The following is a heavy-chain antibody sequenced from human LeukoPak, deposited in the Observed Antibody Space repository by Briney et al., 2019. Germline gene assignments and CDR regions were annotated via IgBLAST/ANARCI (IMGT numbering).Heavy chain of an antibody. CDR1: GGSFSGYY. CDR2: INHSGST. V-gene: IGHV4-34*01. Sequence: MPSETLSLTCAVYGGSFSGYYWSWIRQPPGKGLEWIGEINHSGSTNYNPSLKSRVTIPVDTSKNQFSLKLSSVTAADTAVYYCARATYYSAYFDYWGQGTLVTVSS. D-gene: IGHD3-10*01. CDR3: ARATYYSAYFDY. J-gene: IGHJ4*02.